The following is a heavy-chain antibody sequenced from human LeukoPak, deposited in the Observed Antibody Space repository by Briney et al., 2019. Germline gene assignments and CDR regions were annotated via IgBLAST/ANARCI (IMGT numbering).Heavy chain of an antibody. CDR1: GFVFSDYS. CDR3: AREIRPYYYDSSRGPDTLDI. V-gene: IGHV3-48*01. Sequence: PGGSLRLSCAASGFVFSDYSINWVRQAPGKGLEWVSCVSSSSSIYYADSVKGRFTVSRDNAKDSLYLQMNSLRVEDTAVYYCAREIRPYYYDSSRGPDTLDIWGQGTMVTVSS. CDR2: VSSSSSI. D-gene: IGHD3-22*01. J-gene: IGHJ3*02.